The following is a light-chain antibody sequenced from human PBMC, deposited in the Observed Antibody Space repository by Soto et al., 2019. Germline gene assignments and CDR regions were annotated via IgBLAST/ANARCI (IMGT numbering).Light chain of an antibody. V-gene: IGLV2-14*01. CDR3: SSYTSSSTLYV. CDR2: EVS. J-gene: IGLJ1*01. CDR1: SSDVGGYNY. Sequence: QSALTQPASVSGSPGQSITISCTGTSSDVGGYNYVSWYQQHPGKAPKLMIYEVSNRASGVSNRFSGSKSGNTASLTISGLQAEDEADYYCSSYTSSSTLYVFGTGTKLTVL.